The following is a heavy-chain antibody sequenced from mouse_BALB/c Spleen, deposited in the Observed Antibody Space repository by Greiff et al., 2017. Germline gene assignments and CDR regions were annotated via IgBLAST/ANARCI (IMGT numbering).Heavy chain of an antibody. D-gene: IGHD2-1*01. CDR2: ISSGSSTI. J-gene: IGHJ4*01. Sequence: EVQGVESGGGLVQPGGSRKLSCAASGFTFSSFGMHWVRQAPEKGLEWVAYISSGSSTIYYADTVKGRFTISRDNPKNTLFLQMTSLRSEDTAMYYCARHGNYDYAMDYWGQGTSVTVSS. CDR3: ARHGNYDYAMDY. V-gene: IGHV5-17*02. CDR1: GFTFSSFG.